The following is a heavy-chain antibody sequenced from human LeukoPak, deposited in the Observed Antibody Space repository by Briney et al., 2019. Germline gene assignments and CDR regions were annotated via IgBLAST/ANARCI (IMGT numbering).Heavy chain of an antibody. CDR2: MNPNSGNT. CDR1: GYTFTSYD. D-gene: IGHD3-10*01. V-gene: IGHV1-8*02. Sequence: ASVKVSCKASGYTFTSYDINWVRQATGQGREWMGSMNPNSGNTGYAQKFQGRVTMTRNTSISTAYMELSSLRSEDTAVYYCARRIGLWFGELRPWDYYYYYMDVWGKGTTVTISS. CDR3: ARRIGLWFGELRPWDYYYYYMDV. J-gene: IGHJ6*03.